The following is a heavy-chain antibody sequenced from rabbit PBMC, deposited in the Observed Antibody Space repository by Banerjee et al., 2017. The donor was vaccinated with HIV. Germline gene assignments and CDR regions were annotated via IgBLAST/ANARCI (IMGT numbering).Heavy chain of an antibody. J-gene: IGHJ3*01. CDR3: ARGGMLVDLDL. D-gene: IGHD1-1*01. V-gene: IGHV1S40*01. CDR1: GFSFSSSYW. CDR2: SGTGDGAT. Sequence: QSLDESGGDLVTPGASLTLTCTASGFSFSSSYWLCWVRQAPGKGLEWTACSGTGDGATYCASWAKGRFTISKTSATTVTLQMTSLTAADTATYFCARGGMLVDLDLWGQGTLVTVS.